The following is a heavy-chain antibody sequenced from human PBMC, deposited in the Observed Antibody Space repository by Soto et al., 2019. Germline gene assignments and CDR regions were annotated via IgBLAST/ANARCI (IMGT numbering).Heavy chain of an antibody. J-gene: IGHJ4*02. CDR3: ARSEDTALAPSHDY. Sequence: VQLVESGGDLVKPGGSLRLSCAASGFTFSDYYMSWVRQAPGKGLEWLSFISNRGTYTNYADSVKDRFTISRDNGKSSLYLHMNSLRAEDTAVYYCARSEDTALAPSHDYWGQGTLVTVSS. CDR1: GFTFSDYY. CDR2: ISNRGTYT. V-gene: IGHV3-11*05. D-gene: IGHD5-18*01.